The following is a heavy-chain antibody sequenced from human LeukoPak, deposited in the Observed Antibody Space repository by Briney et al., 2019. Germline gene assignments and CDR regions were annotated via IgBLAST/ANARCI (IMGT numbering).Heavy chain of an antibody. D-gene: IGHD3-22*01. CDR3: ARGAMIVVVLDAFDI. CDR2: ISSSSSYI. V-gene: IGHV3-21*01. CDR1: GFTFSSYS. J-gene: IGHJ3*02. Sequence: SGGSLRLSCAASGFTFSSYSMNWVRQAPGKGLEWVSSISSSSSYIYSADSVKGRFTISRDNSKNTLYLQMNSLRAEDTAVYYCARGAMIVVVLDAFDIWGQGTMVTVSS.